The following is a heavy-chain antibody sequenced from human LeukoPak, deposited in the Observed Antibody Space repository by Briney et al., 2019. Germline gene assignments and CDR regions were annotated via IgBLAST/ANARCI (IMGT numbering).Heavy chain of an antibody. CDR2: INHDGSEK. CDR1: GFTFSTYW. J-gene: IGHJ5*02. V-gene: IGHV3-7*01. Sequence: PGGSLRLSCAASGFTFSTYWMTWVRQAPGTGLEWVANINHDGSEKHYVDSVKGRFTISRDNAKNSLYLQMNSPRAEDTAVYYCAREEWWFDPWGQGTLVTVSS. D-gene: IGHD2-8*01. CDR3: AREEWWFDP.